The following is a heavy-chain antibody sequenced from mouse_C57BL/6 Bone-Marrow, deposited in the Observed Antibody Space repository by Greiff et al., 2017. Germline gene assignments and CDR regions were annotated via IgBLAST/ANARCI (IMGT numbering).Heavy chain of an antibody. J-gene: IGHJ3*01. CDR2: IDPENGDT. CDR3: TTSGYYVGAY. Sequence: VQLQQSGAELVRPGASVKLSCTASGFNFTDDYMHWVKQRPEQGLEWIGWIDPENGDTEYASKFQGKATITADTSSNTAYLQLSSLTSEDTAVYYCTTSGYYVGAYWGQGTLVTVSA. CDR1: GFNFTDDY. D-gene: IGHD2-1*01. V-gene: IGHV14-4*01.